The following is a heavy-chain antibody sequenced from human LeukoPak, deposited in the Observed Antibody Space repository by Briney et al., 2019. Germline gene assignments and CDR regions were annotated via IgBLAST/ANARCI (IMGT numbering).Heavy chain of an antibody. CDR2: INAGNGNT. J-gene: IGHJ6*02. Sequence: ASVKVSCKASGYTFTSYAMHWVRQAPGQRLEWMGWINAGNGNTKYSQKFQGRVTITRDTSASTAYMELSSLRSEDTAVYYCARVIRELYGMDVWGQGTTVTVSS. CDR3: ARVIRELYGMDV. V-gene: IGHV1-3*01. CDR1: GYTFTSYA. D-gene: IGHD1-7*01.